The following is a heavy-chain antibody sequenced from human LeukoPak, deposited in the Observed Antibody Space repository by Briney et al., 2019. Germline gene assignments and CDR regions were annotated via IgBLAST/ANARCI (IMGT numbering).Heavy chain of an antibody. J-gene: IGHJ4*02. CDR1: GFIFSNYG. Sequence: PGGSLKLSCEVSGFIFSNYGMHWVRQAPGKGLEWVSGISWNSGSIGYADSVKGRFTISRDNAKNSLYLQMNSLRAEDTALYYCAKDNNVLQGSGSYFDYWGQGTLVTVSS. V-gene: IGHV3-9*01. CDR3: AKDNNVLQGSGSYFDY. D-gene: IGHD3-10*01. CDR2: ISWNSGSI.